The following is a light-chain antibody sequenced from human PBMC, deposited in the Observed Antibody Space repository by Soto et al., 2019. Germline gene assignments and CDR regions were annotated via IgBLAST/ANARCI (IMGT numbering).Light chain of an antibody. V-gene: IGKV1-39*01. CDR1: ESISRH. CDR3: QQSYSTLSIT. CDR2: AAS. J-gene: IGKJ5*01. Sequence: DIQMTQSPSSLSASVGDRVTITCRASESISRHLNWYQQKPGKAPKLLIYAASSLQNGVPSRFIGSRSGTDFTLTIINLQPEDFATYYCQQSYSTLSITFGQGTRLEIK.